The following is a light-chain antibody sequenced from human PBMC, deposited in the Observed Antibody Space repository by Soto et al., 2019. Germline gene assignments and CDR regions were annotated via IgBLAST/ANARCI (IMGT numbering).Light chain of an antibody. J-gene: IGLJ1*01. CDR3: ISYTRDDVRYV. CDR2: EVS. CDR1: NSDVGIYDF. V-gene: IGLV2-14*01. Sequence: QSALTQPASVSGTPGQSITISCTGSNSDVGIYDFVSWYQHHPGRAPKLIVSEVSHRPSGVSNRFSGSKSGNTASLTISGLQSADEADHYCISYTRDDVRYVFGTGTKGTVL.